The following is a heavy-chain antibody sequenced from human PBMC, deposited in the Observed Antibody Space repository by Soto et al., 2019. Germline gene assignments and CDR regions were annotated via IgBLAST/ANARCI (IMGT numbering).Heavy chain of an antibody. Sequence: PSETLSLTCTVSGGSISSYYWSWIRQPPGKGLEWIGYIYYSGSTNYNPSLKSRVTISVDTSKNQFSLKLSSVTAADTAVYYCARGGDGYSSGWDPFAVEHWGQGTLVTVSS. CDR2: IYYSGST. D-gene: IGHD6-19*01. CDR1: GGSISSYY. J-gene: IGHJ4*02. V-gene: IGHV4-59*01. CDR3: ARGGDGYSSGWDPFAVEH.